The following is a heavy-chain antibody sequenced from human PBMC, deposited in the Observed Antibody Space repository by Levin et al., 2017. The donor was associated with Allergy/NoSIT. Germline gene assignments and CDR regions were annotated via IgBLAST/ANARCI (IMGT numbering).Heavy chain of an antibody. CDR3: AKITRGYDFDY. CDR1: GFTFSSYG. V-gene: IGHV3-30*18. CDR2: ISYDGSNK. J-gene: IGHJ4*02. Sequence: GESLKISCAASGFTFSSYGMHWVRQAPGKGLEWVAVISYDGSNKYYADSVKGRFTISRDNSKNTLYLQMNSLRAEDTAVYYCAKITRGYDFDYWGQGTLVTVSS. D-gene: IGHD2-15*01.